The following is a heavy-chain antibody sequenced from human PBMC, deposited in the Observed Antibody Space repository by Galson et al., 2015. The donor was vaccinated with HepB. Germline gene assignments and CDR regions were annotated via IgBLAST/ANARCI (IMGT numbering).Heavy chain of an antibody. CDR1: GFTFSSHA. CDR3: ARGTYSTGGFSFLIDY. V-gene: IGHV3-30-3*01. CDR2: ISSDGTSD. J-gene: IGHJ4*02. Sequence: SLRLSCAASGFTFSSHALHWVRQTPGKGLEWVAIISSDGTSDHYADSVKGRFTISRDSSKNTLYLQMNTVGPEDTAIYHCARGTYSTGGFSFLIDYWGQGTLVTVSS. D-gene: IGHD2-8*02.